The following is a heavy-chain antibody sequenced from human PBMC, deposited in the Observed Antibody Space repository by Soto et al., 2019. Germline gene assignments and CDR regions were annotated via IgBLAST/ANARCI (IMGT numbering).Heavy chain of an antibody. CDR2: ISSSSTYI. Sequence: EVQLVESGGGLVKPGGSLRLSCAASGFTFSSYSMNWVRQAPGKGLEWVSSISSSSTYIYYADSVKGRFSISRDNAKNSLYLQMNSLRAEDTVLYYCARTIYCSGSTCYNNWFDPWGQGTLVTVSS. J-gene: IGHJ5*02. CDR3: ARTIYCSGSTCYNNWFDP. D-gene: IGHD2-15*01. V-gene: IGHV3-21*01. CDR1: GFTFSSYS.